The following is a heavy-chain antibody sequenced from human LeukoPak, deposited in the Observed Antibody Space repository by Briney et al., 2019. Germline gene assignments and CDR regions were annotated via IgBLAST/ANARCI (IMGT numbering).Heavy chain of an antibody. Sequence: PSETLSLTCTVSGGSISSYYWSWIRQPPGKGLEWIGYIYTSGSTNYNPSLKRRVTISVDTSKNQFSLKLSSVAAADTAVYYCARRIAAAAHFDYWGQGTLVTVSS. V-gene: IGHV4-4*09. CDR3: ARRIAAAAHFDY. J-gene: IGHJ4*02. CDR1: GGSISSYY. D-gene: IGHD6-13*01. CDR2: IYTSGST.